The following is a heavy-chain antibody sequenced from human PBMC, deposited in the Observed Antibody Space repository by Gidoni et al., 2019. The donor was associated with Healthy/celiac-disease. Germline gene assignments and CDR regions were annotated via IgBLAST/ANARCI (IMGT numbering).Heavy chain of an antibody. V-gene: IGHV1-18*01. CDR2: ISAYNGNT. J-gene: IGHJ5*02. CDR3: ARDPLYNKRYSGSYEGWFDP. D-gene: IGHD1-26*01. CDR1: GYTFTSYG. Sequence: QVQLVQSGAEVKKPGASVKVSCKASGYTFTSYGISWVRQAPGQGLEWMGWISAYNGNTNYAQKLQGRVTMTTDTSTSTAYMELRSLRSDDTAVYYCARDPLYNKRYSGSYEGWFDPWGQGTLVTVSS.